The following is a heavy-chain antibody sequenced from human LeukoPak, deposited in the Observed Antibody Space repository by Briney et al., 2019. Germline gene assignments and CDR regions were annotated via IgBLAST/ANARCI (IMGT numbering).Heavy chain of an antibody. D-gene: IGHD2-8*02. V-gene: IGHV3-30*18. CDR2: LSNDGRSA. Sequence: PGRSLRLSCAASGFAFNDYGMFWVRQTPGRGLEWLTLLSNDGRSAYYADSVRGRFTISRDNSKNTVYLQIYSLRVEDTGVYYCAKQGSLSVTGADYWGQGTLVTVSS. J-gene: IGHJ4*02. CDR3: AKQGSLSVTGADY. CDR1: GFAFNDYG.